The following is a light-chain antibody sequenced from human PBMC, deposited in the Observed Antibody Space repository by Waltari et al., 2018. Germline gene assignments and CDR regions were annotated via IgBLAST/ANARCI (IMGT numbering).Light chain of an antibody. Sequence: QSALTQPASVSGSPGQSITISCTGTSSDVGGYKYVPWYQQHPGKAPKLMIYNVSKRPSGVSNRFSGSKSGNTASLTISGLQAEEEADYYCCSYAGSTTSVVFGGGTKVTVL. J-gene: IGLJ3*02. CDR1: SSDVGGYKY. CDR3: CSYAGSTTSVV. V-gene: IGLV2-23*02. CDR2: NVS.